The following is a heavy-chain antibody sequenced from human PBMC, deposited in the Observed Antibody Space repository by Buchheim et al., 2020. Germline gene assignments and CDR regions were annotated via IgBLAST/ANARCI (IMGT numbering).Heavy chain of an antibody. Sequence: QVHLVQSGAEVKKPGASVEVSCKASGYIFTSYYVHWVRQAPGQGLEWMGIINPSVGSTTYAQKFQGRITMTRETSTSTVSMDLSSLRSEDTAIYYCARSLWFGESQVPDYWGQGT. CDR3: ARSLWFGESQVPDY. CDR2: INPSVGST. J-gene: IGHJ4*02. V-gene: IGHV1-46*01. D-gene: IGHD3-10*01. CDR1: GYIFTSYY.